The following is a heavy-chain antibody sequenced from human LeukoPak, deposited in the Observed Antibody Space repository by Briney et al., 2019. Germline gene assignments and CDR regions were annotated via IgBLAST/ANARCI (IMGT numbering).Heavy chain of an antibody. J-gene: IGHJ4*02. V-gene: IGHV3-23*01. CDR2: ISGSGVT. CDR3: VITMVRGVIGN. Sequence: GGSLRLSCAASGFTFSTSAMTWVRQAPGKGLEWVSGISGSGVTDYADSVKGRFTISRDNAKNSLYLQMNSLRAEDTAVYYCVITMVRGVIGNWGQGTLVTVSS. CDR1: GFTFSTSA. D-gene: IGHD3-10*01.